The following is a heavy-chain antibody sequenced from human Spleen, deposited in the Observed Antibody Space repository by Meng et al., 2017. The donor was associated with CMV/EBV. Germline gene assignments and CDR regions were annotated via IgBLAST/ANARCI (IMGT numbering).Heavy chain of an antibody. CDR3: AREGAYSIFDY. V-gene: IGHV4-34*01. CDR1: GGSFTGFY. D-gene: IGHD4-11*01. Sequence: SETLSLTCVVYGGSFTGFYWSWIRQSPGKGLEWIGEINPSGGTNYNPSLKSRVTISVDTSKNQFSLKLNSVTAADTAVYYCAREGAYSIFDYWGQGTLVTVSS. CDR2: INPSGGT. J-gene: IGHJ4*02.